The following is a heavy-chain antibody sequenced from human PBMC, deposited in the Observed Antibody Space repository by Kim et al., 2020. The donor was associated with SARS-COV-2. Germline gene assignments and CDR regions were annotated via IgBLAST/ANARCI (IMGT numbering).Heavy chain of an antibody. Sequence: SETLSLTCAVSGYSISSSHWWGWIRQPPGKGLEWIGYIYFSGSTYYSPSLKSRVTMSVDTSKNHFSLNLRSVTAVDTAVYYCARTLTTSGTHFDYWGQGT. CDR1: GYSISSSHW. CDR2: IYFSGST. CDR3: ARTLTTSGTHFDY. J-gene: IGHJ4*02. D-gene: IGHD6-13*01. V-gene: IGHV4-28*01.